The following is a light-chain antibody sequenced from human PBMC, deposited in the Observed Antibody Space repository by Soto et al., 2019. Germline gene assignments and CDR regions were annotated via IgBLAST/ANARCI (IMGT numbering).Light chain of an antibody. CDR2: EVS. J-gene: IGLJ2*01. CDR3: SSYAGSNNLNV. CDR1: SSDVGGYKD. Sequence: QSALTQPPSASGSPGQSVTISCTGTSSDVGGYKDVSWYQQHPGKAPKLMIYEVSQRPSGVPDRFSGSKSGNTASLTVSGLQAEDEADYYCSSYAGSNNLNVFGGGTKLTVL. V-gene: IGLV2-8*01.